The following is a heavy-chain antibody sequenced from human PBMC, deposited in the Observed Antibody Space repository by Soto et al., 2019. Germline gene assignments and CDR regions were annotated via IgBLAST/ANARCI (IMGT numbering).Heavy chain of an antibody. CDR1: GFTFSSYW. D-gene: IGHD2-2*01. Sequence: EVQLVESGGGLVQPGGSLRLSCAASGFTFSSYWIHWVRQAPGKGLVWVSRINSDGSSTTYADSVKGRFTISRDNAKNTHYLQMTSLRAEDTAVYYCARVSREVVQAAIDYWGQGTLVTVSS. J-gene: IGHJ4*02. CDR2: INSDGSST. CDR3: ARVSREVVQAAIDY. V-gene: IGHV3-74*01.